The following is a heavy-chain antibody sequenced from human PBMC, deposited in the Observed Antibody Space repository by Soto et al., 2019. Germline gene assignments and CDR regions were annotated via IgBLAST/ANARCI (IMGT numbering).Heavy chain of an antibody. V-gene: IGHV1-8*01. CDR2: MNPNSGNT. CDR1: GYTFTSYD. J-gene: IGHJ6*02. CDR3: ASLDYGDYSYYYYGMDV. D-gene: IGHD4-17*01. Sequence: QVQLVQSGAEVKKPGASVKVSCKASGYTFTSYDINWVRQAPGQGLEWMGWMNPNSGNTGYAQKFQGRVTMTRNTSISTAYMELSSLRSEDTAVYYCASLDYGDYSYYYYGMDVWGQGTTVTVSS.